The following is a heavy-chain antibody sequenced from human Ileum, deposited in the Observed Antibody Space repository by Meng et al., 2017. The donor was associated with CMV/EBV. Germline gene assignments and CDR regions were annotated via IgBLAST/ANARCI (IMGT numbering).Heavy chain of an antibody. V-gene: IGHV3-74*01. CDR3: ARDLSLEVRRKWEWLPCSVDY. CDR2: IYVDGSGSPVT. Sequence: GESLKISCAASGFILSDYWMHWVRQVPGEGLVWIAVIYVDGSGSPVTNHADFAKGRFTISRDNSKNTLYLQMNSLRAEDTAVYYCARDLSLEVRRKWEWLPCSVDYWGQGTLVTVSS. J-gene: IGHJ4*02. CDR1: GFILSDYW. D-gene: IGHD3-3*01.